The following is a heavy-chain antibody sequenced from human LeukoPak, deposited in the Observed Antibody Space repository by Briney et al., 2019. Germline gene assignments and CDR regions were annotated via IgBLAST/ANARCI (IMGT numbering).Heavy chain of an antibody. V-gene: IGHV3-21*01. CDR2: ISSSSSYI. CDR3: ARGEYSRAKNWFDP. CDR1: GFTFSSYS. J-gene: IGHJ5*02. Sequence: PGGSLRLSCAASGFTFSSYSMNWVRQAPGKGLEWVSSISSSSSYIYYADSVKGRFTISRDNAKNSLYLQMNSLRAEDTAVYYCARGEYSRAKNWFDPWGQRTLVTVSS. D-gene: IGHD5-18*01.